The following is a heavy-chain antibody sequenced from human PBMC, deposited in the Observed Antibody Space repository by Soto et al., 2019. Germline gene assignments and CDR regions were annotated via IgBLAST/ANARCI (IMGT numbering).Heavy chain of an antibody. CDR2: IYWNDDK. CDR1: GFSLSTSGVG. J-gene: IGHJ4*02. V-gene: IGHV2-5*01. CDR3: ARRRGYNWNNPAFDY. D-gene: IGHD1-20*01. Sequence: SGPTLVNPTQTLTLTCTFSGFSLSTSGVGVGWIRQPPGKAREWLALIYWNDDKKYSPSLKSRLGITKDTFRNQVVLTMANVDPLDTATYYCARRRGYNWNNPAFDYWGQGALVTVSS.